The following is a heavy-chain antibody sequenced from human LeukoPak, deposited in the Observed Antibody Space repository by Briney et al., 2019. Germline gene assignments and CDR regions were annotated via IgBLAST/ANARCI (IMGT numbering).Heavy chain of an antibody. J-gene: IGHJ4*02. D-gene: IGHD5/OR15-5a*01. Sequence: PSETLSLTCTVSGGSISSYYWSWIRQPPGKGLEWIGYIYYSGSTNYNPSLKSRVTISVDTSKNQFSLKLSSVTAADTAVYYCARWVYPAPGYFDYWGQGTLVTVSS. CDR3: ARWVYPAPGYFDY. CDR2: IYYSGST. V-gene: IGHV4-59*08. CDR1: GGSISSYY.